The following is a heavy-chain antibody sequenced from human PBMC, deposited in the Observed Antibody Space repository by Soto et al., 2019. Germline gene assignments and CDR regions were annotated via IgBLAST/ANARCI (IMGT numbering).Heavy chain of an antibody. CDR1: GFSFSDYA. CDR3: AKGPDGSGYYHNWFDS. CDR2: ISRTGDSA. Sequence: EVHLLESGGALVQPGGSLTLSCAASGFSFSDYAMSWVRQAPGKGLEWVSSISRTGDSAYYADSVKGRFAISRDRSKNXLTLQMNSLGVEDTAVYYCAKGPDGSGYYHNWFDSWGQGTLITVSS. J-gene: IGHJ5*01. V-gene: IGHV3-23*01. D-gene: IGHD3-22*01.